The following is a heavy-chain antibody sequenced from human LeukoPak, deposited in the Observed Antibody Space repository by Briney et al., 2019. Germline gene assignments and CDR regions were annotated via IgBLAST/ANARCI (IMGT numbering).Heavy chain of an antibody. Sequence: PGGSLRLSYAASGFTFSSYGMHWVRQAPGKGLEWVAFIRYDGSNKYYADSVKGRFTISRDNSKNTLYLQMNSLRAEDTAVYYCAKVSTLYDFWSGYYPDYWGQGTLVTVSS. V-gene: IGHV3-30*02. D-gene: IGHD3-3*01. CDR3: AKVSTLYDFWSGYYPDY. CDR2: IRYDGSNK. J-gene: IGHJ4*02. CDR1: GFTFSSYG.